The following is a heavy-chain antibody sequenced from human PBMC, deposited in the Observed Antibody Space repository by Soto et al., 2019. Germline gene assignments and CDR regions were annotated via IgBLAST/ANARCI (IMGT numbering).Heavy chain of an antibody. V-gene: IGHV4-59*08. J-gene: IGHJ5*02. CDR1: GGSISSYY. CDR3: AKGLRGELLVEVPIDP. D-gene: IGHD1-26*01. Sequence: SETLSLTCTVSGGSISSYYWSWIRQSPGKGLEWIGYIYYSGSTNYNPSLKSRVTISVDTSKNQFSLKLSSVTAADTAVYYCAKGLRGELLVEVPIDPWGQGTLVTVSS. CDR2: IYYSGST.